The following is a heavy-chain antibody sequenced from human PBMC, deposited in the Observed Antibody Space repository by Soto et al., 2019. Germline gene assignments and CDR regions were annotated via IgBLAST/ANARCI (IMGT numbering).Heavy chain of an antibody. CDR1: GYRFTDYW. CDR3: ATTYYHDSSA. Sequence: PGESLKISCKGSGYRFTDYWIVWVSQMTGKGLEWMGIIYPGDSDTRYSPSFQGQVTISADKSISTAYLQWSSLKASDTAMYYCATTYYHDSSAWGQGTLVTVSS. CDR2: IYPGDSDT. J-gene: IGHJ5*02. D-gene: IGHD3-22*01. V-gene: IGHV5-51*01.